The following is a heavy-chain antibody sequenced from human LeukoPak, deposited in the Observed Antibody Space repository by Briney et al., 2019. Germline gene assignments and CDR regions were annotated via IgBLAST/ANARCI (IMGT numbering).Heavy chain of an antibody. CDR2: LSGGGGGT. V-gene: IGHV3-23*01. D-gene: IGHD2-2*01. CDR3: ARTGYCSSTSCSAGFDP. J-gene: IGHJ5*02. CDR1: GFTFSSYA. Sequence: GGPLRLSCAASGFTFSSYAMSWVRQAPGKGLDWVSGLSGGGGGTYYADSVKGRFTISRDNSKNTLYLQMNSLRAEDTAVYYCARTGYCSSTSCSAGFDPWGQGTLVTVS.